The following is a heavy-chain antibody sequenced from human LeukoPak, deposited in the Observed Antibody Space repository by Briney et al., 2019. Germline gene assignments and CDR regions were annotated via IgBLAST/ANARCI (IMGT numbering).Heavy chain of an antibody. J-gene: IGHJ5*02. V-gene: IGHV3-21*01. CDR2: ISSSSSYI. D-gene: IGHD2-15*01. CDR3: ARGGYCSGGSCYSAGWFDP. Sequence: GGSLRLSCAASGFTVISYNMNWVRQAPGKGLEWVSSISSSSSYIYYADSVEGRFTIPRDNAKNSLYLQMNRLRAEDTAVYCCARGGYCSGGSCYSAGWFDPWGQGTLVTVSS. CDR1: GFTVISYN.